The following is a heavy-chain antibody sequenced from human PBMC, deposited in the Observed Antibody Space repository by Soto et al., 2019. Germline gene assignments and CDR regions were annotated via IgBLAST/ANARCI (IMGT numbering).Heavy chain of an antibody. CDR3: ARENSVQAWLHHFDH. V-gene: IGHV3-21*01. CDR1: GFTFTRYS. J-gene: IGHJ4*02. Sequence: GGSLRLSCAASGFTFTRYSMNWVRQAPGKGLEWVSSISSTTNYIYYADSLKGRFTISRDNAKNSLSLQMNNLRAEDTAVYYCARENSVQAWLHHFDHWGLGTLVTVSS. CDR2: ISSTTNYI. D-gene: IGHD5-18*01.